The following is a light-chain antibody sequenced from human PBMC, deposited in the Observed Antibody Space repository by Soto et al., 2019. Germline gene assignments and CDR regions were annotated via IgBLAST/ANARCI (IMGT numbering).Light chain of an antibody. CDR1: QSVSSS. Sequence: EIVMTQSPGTLSVSQGERATLSCRASQSVSSSLDWYQQKPGQAPRLLIYRASTRATDIPARFSGSGSGTEFTLTISSLRSEDFAVYYCQQYNSWPYTFGQGTKVDIK. V-gene: IGKV3-15*01. CDR2: RAS. J-gene: IGKJ2*01. CDR3: QQYNSWPYT.